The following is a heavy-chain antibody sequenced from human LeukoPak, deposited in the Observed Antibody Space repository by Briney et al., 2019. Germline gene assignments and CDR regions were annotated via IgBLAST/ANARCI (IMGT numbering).Heavy chain of an antibody. J-gene: IGHJ4*02. CDR1: GFTFSSYE. Sequence: GGSLRLSCVASGFTFSSYEMNWVRQAPGKGLEWVSYISSSGSTTYYADSVKGRFTISRDNAKNSLYLQMNSLRAEDTAVYYCARASYYFHSTGYKFVDYWGQGTLVTVSS. V-gene: IGHV3-48*03. CDR2: ISSSGSTT. CDR3: ARASYYFHSTGYKFVDY. D-gene: IGHD3-22*01.